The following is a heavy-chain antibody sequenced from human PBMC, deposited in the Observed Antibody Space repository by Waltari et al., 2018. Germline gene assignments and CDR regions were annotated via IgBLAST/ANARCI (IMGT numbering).Heavy chain of an antibody. Sequence: EVQLVESGGGLVQPGGSLRLSCAASGFTFSSYWMHWVRQAPGKGLGWVSLINSDGSSTSYADSVKGRFTISRDNAKNTLYLQMNSLRAEDTAVYYCARGDTMVRGVYAFDIWGRGTMVTVSS. V-gene: IGHV3-74*01. CDR2: INSDGSST. J-gene: IGHJ3*02. CDR1: GFTFSSYW. D-gene: IGHD3-10*01. CDR3: ARGDTMVRGVYAFDI.